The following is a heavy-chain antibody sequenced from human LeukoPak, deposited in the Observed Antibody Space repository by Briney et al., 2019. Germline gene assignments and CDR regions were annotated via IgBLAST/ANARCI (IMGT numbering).Heavy chain of an antibody. CDR1: GFTFSNYW. D-gene: IGHD3-16*02. CDR3: ARGRLGELSSNPDAFDF. Sequence: GGSLRVSCAASGFTFSNYWMHWVRQAPGKGLVWVSRINSDGSTTTYADSVKGRFTISRDNPKNTLYLQMSSLRAEDTAVYYCARGRLGELSSNPDAFDFWGQGTMVTVSS. CDR2: INSDGSTT. J-gene: IGHJ3*01. V-gene: IGHV3-74*01.